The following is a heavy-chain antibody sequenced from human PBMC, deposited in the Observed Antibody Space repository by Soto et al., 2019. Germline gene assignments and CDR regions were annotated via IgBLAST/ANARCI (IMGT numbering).Heavy chain of an antibody. CDR3: VKRILTGTTSDY. V-gene: IGHV3-64D*06. J-gene: IGHJ4*02. Sequence: VQLVESGGGVVQPGRSLRLSCAASGFTFSSYAMHWVRQAPGKGLEYVSAISSNGGSTYYADSVKGRFIISRDNSKNTLYLQMSSLRAEDTAVYYCVKRILTGTTSDYWGQGTLVTVSS. CDR1: GFTFSSYA. CDR2: ISSNGGST. D-gene: IGHD1-20*01.